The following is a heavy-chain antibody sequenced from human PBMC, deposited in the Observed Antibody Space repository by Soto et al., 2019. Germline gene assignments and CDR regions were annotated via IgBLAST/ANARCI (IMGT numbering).Heavy chain of an antibody. V-gene: IGHV3-21*01. J-gene: IGHJ4*02. CDR3: AANFDWLLQNGKAFDY. CDR1: GFTFSSYS. D-gene: IGHD3-9*01. Sequence: GGSLRLSCAASGFTFSSYSMNWVRQAPGKGLEWVSSISSSSSYIYYADSVKGRFTISRDNAKNSLYLQMNSLRAEDTAVYYCAANFDWLLQNGKAFDYWGQGTLVTVSS. CDR2: ISSSSSYI.